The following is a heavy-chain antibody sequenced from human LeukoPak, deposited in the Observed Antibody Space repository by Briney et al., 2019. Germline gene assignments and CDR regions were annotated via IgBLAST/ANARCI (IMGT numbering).Heavy chain of an antibody. CDR2: ISSNGGST. V-gene: IGHV3-64D*06. CDR3: VKDISRYSGYY. Sequence: GGSLRLSCSASGFTFSSYGMHWVRQAPGKGLEYVSAISSNGGSTYYADSVKGRFTISRDNSKNTLYLQMSSLRAEDTAVYYCVKDISRYSGYYWGQGTLVTVSS. J-gene: IGHJ4*02. CDR1: GFTFSSYG. D-gene: IGHD5-12*01.